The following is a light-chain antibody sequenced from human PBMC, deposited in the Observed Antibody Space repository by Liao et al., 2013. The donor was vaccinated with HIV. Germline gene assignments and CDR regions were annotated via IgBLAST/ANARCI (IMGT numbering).Light chain of an antibody. CDR2: DDS. Sequence: SYELTQPPSVSVAPGKTARITCGGNNIGGKSLHWYQQKPGQAPVLVIYDDSDRPSGIPERFSGSNSGNTATLTISRVEAGDEADYYCQVWDSSSDHPVFGGGTKLTVL. CDR1: NIGGKS. V-gene: IGLV3-21*04. J-gene: IGLJ3*02. CDR3: QVWDSSSDHPV.